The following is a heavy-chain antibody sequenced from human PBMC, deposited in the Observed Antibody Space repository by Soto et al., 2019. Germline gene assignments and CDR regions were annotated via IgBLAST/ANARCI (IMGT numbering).Heavy chain of an antibody. CDR1: GFTFDDYA. J-gene: IGHJ6*03. V-gene: IGHV3-9*01. CDR3: AKDMAGSDYYYYYMDV. Sequence: EVQLVESGGGLVQPGRSLRLSCAASGFTFDDYAMHWVRQAPGKGLEWVSGISWNSGSIGYADSVKGRFTISRDNAKNSLYLQMNSLRAEDTALYYCAKDMAGSDYYYYYMDVWDKGTTVTVSS. D-gene: IGHD6-19*01. CDR2: ISWNSGSI.